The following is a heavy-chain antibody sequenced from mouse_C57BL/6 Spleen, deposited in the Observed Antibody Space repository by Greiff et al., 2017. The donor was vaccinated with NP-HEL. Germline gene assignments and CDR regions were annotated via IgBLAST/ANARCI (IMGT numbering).Heavy chain of an antibody. V-gene: IGHV1-69*01. D-gene: IGHD1-1*01. Sequence: VQLQQPGAELVMPGASVKLSCKASGYTFTSYWMHWVKQRPGQGLEWIGEIDPSDSYTNYNQKFKGKSTLTVDKSSSTAYMQLSSLTSEDSAVYYCANYCGSSTGYFDVWGTGTTVTVSS. J-gene: IGHJ1*03. CDR3: ANYCGSSTGYFDV. CDR1: GYTFTSYW. CDR2: IDPSDSYT.